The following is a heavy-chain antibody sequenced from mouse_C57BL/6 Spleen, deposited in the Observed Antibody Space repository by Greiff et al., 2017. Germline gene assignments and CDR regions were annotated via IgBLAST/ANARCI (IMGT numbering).Heavy chain of an antibody. J-gene: IGHJ2*01. D-gene: IGHD2-4*01. Sequence: QVQLQQPGAELVKPGASVKLSCKASGYPFTGYWMHWVKRRPGQGLGWIGKIHPNSGSTNYNEKFKSKATLTVDKASSTAYMQLSSLTSEDSAVYYCARSPYDYGFDYWGQGTTLTVSS. V-gene: IGHV1-64*01. CDR2: IHPNSGST. CDR1: GYPFTGYW. CDR3: ARSPYDYGFDY.